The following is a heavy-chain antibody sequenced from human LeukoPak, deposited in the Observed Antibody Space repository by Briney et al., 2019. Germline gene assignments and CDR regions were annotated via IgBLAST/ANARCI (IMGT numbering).Heavy chain of an antibody. CDR3: ARDIYAGEYGMDV. V-gene: IGHV1-46*01. Sequence: ASVKVSCTASGGTFSSYAISWVRQAPGQGLEWMGIINPSGGSTSYAQKFQGRVTMTRDTSTSTVYMELSSLRSEDTAVYYCARDIYAGEYGMDVWGQGTTVTVSS. CDR1: GGTFSSYA. CDR2: INPSGGST. D-gene: IGHD3-16*01. J-gene: IGHJ6*02.